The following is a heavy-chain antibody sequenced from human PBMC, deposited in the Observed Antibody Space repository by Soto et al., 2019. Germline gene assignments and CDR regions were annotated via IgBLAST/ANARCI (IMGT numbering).Heavy chain of an antibody. CDR3: VRDQGSGWEFGY. J-gene: IGHJ4*02. CDR1: GGSISSGGYY. CDR2: INYSGST. V-gene: IGHV4-31*03. D-gene: IGHD6-19*01. Sequence: QVQLQESGPGLVKPSQTLSLTCTVTGGSISSGGYYWSWIRQHPGKGLEWIGYINYSGSTYYNPSLKSGVTISVDTSKNQFSLKLSSVTAADTAVYYCVRDQGSGWEFGYWGQGTLVTVSS.